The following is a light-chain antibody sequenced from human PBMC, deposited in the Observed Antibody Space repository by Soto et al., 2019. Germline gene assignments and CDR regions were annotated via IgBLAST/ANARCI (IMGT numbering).Light chain of an antibody. V-gene: IGLV6-57*04. J-gene: IGLJ2*01. CDR1: SGSIASNY. CDR3: QSYDSSNHVV. CDR2: EDN. Sequence: NFMLTQPHSVSESPGKTVTISCTRSSGSIASNYVQWYQQRPGSAPTTVIYEDNQRPSGVPDRFSGSIDSSSNSASLTTSGLKTEDGADYYCQSYDSSNHVVFGGGTKVTVL.